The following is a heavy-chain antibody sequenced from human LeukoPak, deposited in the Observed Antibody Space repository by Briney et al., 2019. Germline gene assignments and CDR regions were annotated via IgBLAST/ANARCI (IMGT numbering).Heavy chain of an antibody. J-gene: IGHJ5*02. V-gene: IGHV5-51*01. Sequence: GESLKISCKGSGYGFTSYWIGWVRQMPGKGLEWMGIIYVGDSNTRYSPSFQGQVTISADKSINTAYLQWSRLKASDTAMYYCARLSDISGYYSSWGQGTLVTVS. CDR2: IYVGDSNT. CDR1: GYGFTSYW. D-gene: IGHD3-22*01. CDR3: ARLSDISGYYSS.